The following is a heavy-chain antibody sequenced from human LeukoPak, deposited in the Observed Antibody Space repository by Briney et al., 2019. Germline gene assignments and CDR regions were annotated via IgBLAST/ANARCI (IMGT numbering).Heavy chain of an antibody. J-gene: IGHJ5*02. CDR3: AGSSSWYVLTP. D-gene: IGHD6-13*01. CDR2: IYYSGST. Sequence: SETLSLTCTVSGGSVSSGSYYWSWIRQPPGKGLEWIGYIYYSGSTYYNPSLKSRVTISVDTSKNQFSLKLSSVTAADTAVYYCAGSSSWYVLTPWGQGTLVTVSS. CDR1: GGSVSSGSYY. V-gene: IGHV4-30-4*01.